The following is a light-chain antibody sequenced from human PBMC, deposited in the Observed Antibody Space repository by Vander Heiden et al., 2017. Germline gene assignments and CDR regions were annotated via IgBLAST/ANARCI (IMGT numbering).Light chain of an antibody. J-gene: IGKJ4*01. Sequence: DIQLTQSPSFLSASVGDRVTITCRASQGIRSYLAWYQQKPGKAPKLLIYAASTLQSGVPSRFSGSGSGTEFTLTISSLQPEDFATYYCQRLNGYPPTFGGGSKVEIK. CDR1: QGIRSY. CDR2: AAS. CDR3: QRLNGYPPT. V-gene: IGKV1-9*01.